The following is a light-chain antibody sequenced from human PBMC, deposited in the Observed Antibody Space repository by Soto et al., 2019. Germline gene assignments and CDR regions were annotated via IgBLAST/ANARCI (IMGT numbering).Light chain of an antibody. CDR2: DVS. V-gene: IGLV2-14*01. CDR1: SSDVGGYNY. CDR3: SSYTSSSTPGVV. J-gene: IGLJ2*01. Sequence: QSVLTQPASVSGSPGQSITISCTGTSSDVGGYNYVSWYQQHPGKAPKLMIYDVSNRPSGVSNRFSGSKSGNTASLTISGLQAEDEADYDCSSYTSSSTPGVVFGGGTQLTVL.